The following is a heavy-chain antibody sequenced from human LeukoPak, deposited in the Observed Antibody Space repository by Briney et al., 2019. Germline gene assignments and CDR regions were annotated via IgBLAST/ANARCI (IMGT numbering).Heavy chain of an antibody. CDR1: GFTFSNCA. J-gene: IGHJ4*02. Sequence: GGSLRLSCSASGFTFSNCAMHWVRQAPGKGLVWVSRINSDGSSTSYADSVKGRFTISRDNAKNTLYLQMNSLRAEDTAVYYCARDYCSSTSCFPDYWGQGTLVTVSS. D-gene: IGHD2-2*01. CDR2: INSDGSST. V-gene: IGHV3-74*01. CDR3: ARDYCSSTSCFPDY.